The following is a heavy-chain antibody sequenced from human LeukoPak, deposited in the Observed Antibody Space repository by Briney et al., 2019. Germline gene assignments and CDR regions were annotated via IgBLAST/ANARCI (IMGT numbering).Heavy chain of an antibody. J-gene: IGHJ3*02. V-gene: IGHV3-23*01. CDR2: ISGSGGST. Sequence: GGSLRLSCAASGFTFSSYAMSWVRQAPGKGLEWVSAISGSGGSTYYADSVKGRFTISGDNSKNTLYLQMNSLRAEDTAVYYCAKDLGSSGWYRPDAFDIWGQGTMVTVSS. CDR3: AKDLGSSGWYRPDAFDI. CDR1: GFTFSSYA. D-gene: IGHD6-19*01.